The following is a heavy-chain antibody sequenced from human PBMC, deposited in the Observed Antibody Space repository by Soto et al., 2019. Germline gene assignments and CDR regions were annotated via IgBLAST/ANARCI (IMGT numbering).Heavy chain of an antibody. J-gene: IGHJ5*02. CDR3: AREIPSRGAGWFDP. CDR1: GFTFSSYS. V-gene: IGHV3-48*02. Sequence: PGGSLRLSCAASGFTFSSYSMNWVRQAPGKGLEWVSYISSSSSTIYYADSVKGRFTISRDNAKNSLYLQMNSLRDEDTAVYYCAREIPSRGAGWFDPWGQXTLVTVSS. D-gene: IGHD3-10*01. CDR2: ISSSSSTI.